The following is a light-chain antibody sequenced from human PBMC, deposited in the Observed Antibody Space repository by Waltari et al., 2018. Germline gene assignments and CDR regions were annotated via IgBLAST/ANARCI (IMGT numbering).Light chain of an antibody. CDR2: GST. V-gene: IGLV1-40*01. CDR1: GPNIGAGYD. J-gene: IGLJ3*02. Sequence: QSVLTQPPSVSGAPGQRVTISCTGSGPNIGAGYDVNWYQHLPRSAPKLLIFGSTSRPLGVPDRFFGSTSGTSASLAITGLQAEDEADYYCQSYDTSLSVVFGGGTKLTVL. CDR3: QSYDTSLSVV.